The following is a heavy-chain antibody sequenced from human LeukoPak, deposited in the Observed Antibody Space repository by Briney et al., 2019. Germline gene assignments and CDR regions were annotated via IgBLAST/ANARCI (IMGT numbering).Heavy chain of an antibody. CDR3: AKVRVDAYISPNDY. CDR2: ISYDGSNK. Sequence: AGRSLRLSCAASGFNFSSYGMHWVRQAPGMALECLVIISYDGSNKYYADSVKGRFTISRDNSRNTLYLQMNSLRAEDTALYYCAKVRVDAYISPNDYWGQGTLVTVSS. V-gene: IGHV3-30*18. J-gene: IGHJ4*02. CDR1: GFNFSSYG. D-gene: IGHD5-24*01.